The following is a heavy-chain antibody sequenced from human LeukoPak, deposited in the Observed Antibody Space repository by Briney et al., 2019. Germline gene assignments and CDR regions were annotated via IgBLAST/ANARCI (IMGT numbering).Heavy chain of an antibody. CDR3: AAHQLDSYNYGDAFDI. CDR2: IYPGDSDT. D-gene: IGHD5-24*01. Sequence: GESLKISCKGSGYSFTSYWIGWVRQMPGKGLEWMGIIYPGDSDTRYSPSFQGQVTISADKSISTAYLQWSSLKASDTAMYYCAAHQLDSYNYGDAFDIWGQGTMVTVSS. V-gene: IGHV5-51*01. J-gene: IGHJ3*02. CDR1: GYSFTSYW.